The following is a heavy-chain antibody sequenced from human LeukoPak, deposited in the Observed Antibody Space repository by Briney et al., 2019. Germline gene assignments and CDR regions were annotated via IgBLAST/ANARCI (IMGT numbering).Heavy chain of an antibody. J-gene: IGHJ5*02. CDR2: MNPNSGNT. V-gene: IGHV1-8*01. D-gene: IGHD6-19*01. CDR3: ARGRGSGHKENWFDP. Sequence: ASVKVSCKACGYTFTTYDIIWVRQATGQGLEWMGWMNPNSGNTGYTQKFQGRVTMTRNTSISTAYMELSSLRSEDTAVYYCARGRGSGHKENWFDPWGEGTLVTVSS. CDR1: GYTFTTYD.